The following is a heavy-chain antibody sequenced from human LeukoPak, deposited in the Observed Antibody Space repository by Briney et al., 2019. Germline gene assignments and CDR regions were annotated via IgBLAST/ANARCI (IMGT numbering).Heavy chain of an antibody. CDR1: GGSFSGYY. D-gene: IGHD2-2*01. J-gene: IGHJ4*02. CDR3: AKDQALSLSSSRALDY. V-gene: IGHV3-23*01. CDR2: ISSSGGSP. Sequence: PSETLSLTCAVYGGSFSGYYWSWVRQAPGKGLEWVSAISSSGGSPYYADSVNGRFTISRDNSKNTLYLQMNSLRAEDTALYYCAKDQALSLSSSRALDYWGQGTLVTVSS.